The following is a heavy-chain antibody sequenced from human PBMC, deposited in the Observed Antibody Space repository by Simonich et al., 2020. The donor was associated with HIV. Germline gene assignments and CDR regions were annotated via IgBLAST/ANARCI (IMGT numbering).Heavy chain of an antibody. CDR3: ARDPRSMGFFDY. J-gene: IGHJ4*02. CDR1: GGTFSSYA. D-gene: IGHD4-17*01. CDR2: INTNTGNP. Sequence: QVQLVQSGAEVKKPGSSVKVSCKASGGTFSSYAISWVRQAPGQGPEWMGWINTNTGNPTYAQGFTGRFVFSSDMSVTTAYLQIRSLKAEDTAVYYCARDPRSMGFFDYWGQGTLITVSS. V-gene: IGHV7-4-1*01.